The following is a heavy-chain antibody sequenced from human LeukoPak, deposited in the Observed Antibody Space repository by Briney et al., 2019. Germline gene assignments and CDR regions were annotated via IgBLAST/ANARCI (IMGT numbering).Heavy chain of an antibody. D-gene: IGHD3-3*01. CDR3: ARATPYDFWSGYYLDAFDI. CDR1: GGSISSYY. J-gene: IGHJ3*02. CDR2: IYYSGNT. Sequence: PSETLSLTCTVSGGSISSYYWSWIRQPPGKGLEWLGYIYYSGNTNYNPSLKSRVTISVDTSKNQFSLKLSSVTAADTAVYYCARATPYDFWSGYYLDAFDIWGQGTMVTVSS. V-gene: IGHV4-59*01.